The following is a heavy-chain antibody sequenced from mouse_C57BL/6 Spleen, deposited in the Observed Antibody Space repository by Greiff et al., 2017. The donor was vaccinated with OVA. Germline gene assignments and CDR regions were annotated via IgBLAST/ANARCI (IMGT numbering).Heavy chain of an antibody. D-gene: IGHD1-1*01. V-gene: IGHV6-6*01. CDR1: GFTFSDAW. J-gene: IGHJ4*01. Sequence: EVKLEESGGGLVQPGGSMKLSCAASGFTFSDAWMDWVRQSPEKGLEWVAEIRNKANNHATYYAESVKGRFTISRDDSKSSVYLQRNSLRAEDTGIYYCTRYYGSTNYYAMDYWGQGTSVTVSS. CDR3: TRYYGSTNYYAMDY. CDR2: IRNKANNHAT.